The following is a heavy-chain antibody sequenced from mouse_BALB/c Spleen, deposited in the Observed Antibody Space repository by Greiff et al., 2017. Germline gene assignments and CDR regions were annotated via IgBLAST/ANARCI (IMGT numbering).Heavy chain of an antibody. CDR2: IYPGDGDT. Sequence: VQLQQSGAELARPGASVKLSCKASGYTFTSYWMQWVKQRPGQGLEWIGAIYPGDGDTRYTQKFKGKATLTADKSSSTAYMQLSSLASEDSAVYYCARSAYYGNYSYAMDYWGQGTSVTVSS. V-gene: IGHV1-87*01. J-gene: IGHJ4*01. D-gene: IGHD2-10*01. CDR3: ARSAYYGNYSYAMDY. CDR1: GYTFTSYW.